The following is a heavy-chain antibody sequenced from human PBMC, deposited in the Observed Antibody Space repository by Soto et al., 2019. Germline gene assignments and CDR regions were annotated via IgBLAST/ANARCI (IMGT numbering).Heavy chain of an antibody. Sequence: EVQLVESGGGLVQPGGFLRLSCAASRFTFSTYWMTWVHQTPGKGLEWVANIHQDGNEKYYMDSVKGRFTISRDNAKNSLYLQMTSLRAEDTAVYYCAGGNALDVWGQGTTVTVSS. CDR1: RFTFSTYW. V-gene: IGHV3-7*01. J-gene: IGHJ6*02. CDR3: AGGNALDV. CDR2: IHQDGNEK.